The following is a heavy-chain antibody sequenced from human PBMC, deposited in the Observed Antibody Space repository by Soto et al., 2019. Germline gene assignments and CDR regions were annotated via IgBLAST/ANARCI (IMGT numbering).Heavy chain of an antibody. CDR1: GFTFSSYA. CDR2: ISYDGSSK. J-gene: IGHJ6*02. V-gene: IGHV3-30-3*01. CDR3: AREEWLKQYYYYYYGMDV. D-gene: IGHD3-3*01. Sequence: GALRLSCAASGFTFSSYAMHWVRQAPGKGLEWVAVISYDGSSKYYADSVKGRFTISRDNSKNTLYLQMNSLRAEDTAVYYCAREEWLKQYYYYYYGMDVWGQGTTVTVS.